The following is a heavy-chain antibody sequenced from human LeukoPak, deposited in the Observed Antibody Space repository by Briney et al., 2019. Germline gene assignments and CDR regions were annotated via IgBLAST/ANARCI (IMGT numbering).Heavy chain of an antibody. D-gene: IGHD6-6*01. J-gene: IGHJ4*02. CDR1: GFTVSSNY. CDR2: IYSGGST. V-gene: IGHV3-53*01. Sequence: PGGFLRLSCAASGFTVSSNYMSWVRQAPGKGLEWVSVIYSGGSTYYADSVKGRFTISRDNSKNTLYLQMNSLRAEDTAVYYCASRLEYSSSSDYWGQGTLVTVSS. CDR3: ASRLEYSSSSDY.